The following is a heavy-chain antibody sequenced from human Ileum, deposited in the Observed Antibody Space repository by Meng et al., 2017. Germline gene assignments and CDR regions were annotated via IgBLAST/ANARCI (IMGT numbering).Heavy chain of an antibody. J-gene: IGHJ4*02. V-gene: IGHV4-4*02. CDR2: ISHSGGA. D-gene: IGHD4-23*01. CDR1: SGSISSNTY. CDR3: ARHGGYSQDF. Sequence: QLQLQASGPGRVRHSVTLSLTCAVSSGSISSNTYWSWVRQPPGKGLEWIGQISHSGGAYYNPSLKSRVTMSVDKSKSQFSLMLTSVTAADTAIYYCARHGGYSQDFWGQGTLVTVSS.